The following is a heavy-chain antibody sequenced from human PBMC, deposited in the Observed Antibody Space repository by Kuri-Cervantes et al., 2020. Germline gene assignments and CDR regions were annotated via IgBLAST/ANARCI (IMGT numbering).Heavy chain of an antibody. CDR3: ARDNYDYIWGSYRKFDY. CDR2: SRNKANSYAT. D-gene: IGHD3-16*02. CDR1: EFTLSDYY. V-gene: IGHV3-72*01. J-gene: IGHJ4*02. Sequence: GESLKISCAASEFTLSDYYMDWVRQAPGKGLEWVGRSRNKANSYATEYGASVKGRFIISRDESKNALDLQMNSLRAEDTAVYYCARDNYDYIWGSYRKFDYWGQGTLVTVSS.